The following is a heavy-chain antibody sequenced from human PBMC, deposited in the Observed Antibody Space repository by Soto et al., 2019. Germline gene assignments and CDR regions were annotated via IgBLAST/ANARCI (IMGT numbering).Heavy chain of an antibody. CDR1: GGSISSSSYY. Sequence: QLQLQESGPGLVKPSETLSLTCTVSGGSISSSSYYWGWIRQPPGKGLEWIGSIYYSGSTYYNPSLKSRVAISVDTSMNQFSLKLSSVTAADTPVYYCARWDSGGSSGWYESWYFDYWGQGTLVTVSS. CDR2: IYYSGST. CDR3: ARWDSGGSSGWYESWYFDY. V-gene: IGHV4-39*01. D-gene: IGHD6-19*01. J-gene: IGHJ4*02.